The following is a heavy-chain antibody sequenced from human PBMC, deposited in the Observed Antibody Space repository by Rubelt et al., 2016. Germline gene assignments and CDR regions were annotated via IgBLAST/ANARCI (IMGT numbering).Heavy chain of an antibody. Sequence: GFTFSSYSMNWVRQAPGKGLEWVSSISSSSTYIYYADSVKGRFTISRDNAKNSLFLQMNSLRAEDTAVYYCARGMAVAGSYYYFGMDVWGQGTTVTVSS. D-gene: IGHD6-19*01. CDR1: GFTFSSYS. CDR2: ISSSSTYI. V-gene: IGHV3-21*04. J-gene: IGHJ6*02. CDR3: ARGMAVAGSYYYFGMDV.